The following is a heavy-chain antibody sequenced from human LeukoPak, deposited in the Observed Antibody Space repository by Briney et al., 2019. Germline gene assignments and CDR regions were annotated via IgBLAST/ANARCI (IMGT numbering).Heavy chain of an antibody. J-gene: IGHJ4*02. V-gene: IGHV4-34*01. Sequence: PSETLSLTCAVYGGSFSGYYWSWIRQPPGKGLEWIGEINHSGSTNYNPSLKSRVTISVDTSKNQFSLKLSSVTAADTAVYYCARGSEITIFGVVTYTFLDYWGQGTLVTVSS. CDR3: ARGSEITIFGVVTYTFLDY. D-gene: IGHD3-3*01. CDR2: INHSGST. CDR1: GGSFSGYY.